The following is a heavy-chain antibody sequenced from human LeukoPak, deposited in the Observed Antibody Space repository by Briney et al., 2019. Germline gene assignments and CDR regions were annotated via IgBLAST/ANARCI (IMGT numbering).Heavy chain of an antibody. V-gene: IGHV4-59*01. D-gene: IGHD2-15*01. CDR2: IYYSGST. Sequence: SETLSLTCTVSGGSISSYYWSWIRQPPGKGLEWIGYIYYSGSTNYNPSLKSRVTISVDTPKNQFSLKLSSVTAADTAVYYCARDGGGGSFMGMGYYFDYWGQGTLVTVSS. CDR3: ARDGGGGSFMGMGYYFDY. J-gene: IGHJ4*02. CDR1: GGSISSYY.